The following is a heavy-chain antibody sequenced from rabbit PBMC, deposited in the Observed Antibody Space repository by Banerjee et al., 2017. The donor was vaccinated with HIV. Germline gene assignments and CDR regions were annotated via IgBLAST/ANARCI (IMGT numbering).Heavy chain of an antibody. CDR3: ARDDAMRTNNYGYGMDL. J-gene: IGHJ6*01. D-gene: IGHD6-1*01. CDR2: INTSSGNT. V-gene: IGHV1S40*01. Sequence: VRQAPGKGLEWIGCINTSSGNTVYASWAKGRFTISKASSTTVTLQMTSLTAADTATYFCARDDAMRTNNYGYGMDLWGPGTLVTVS.